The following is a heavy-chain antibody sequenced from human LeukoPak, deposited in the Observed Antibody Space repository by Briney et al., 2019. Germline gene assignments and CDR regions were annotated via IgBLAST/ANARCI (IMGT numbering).Heavy chain of an antibody. J-gene: IGHJ4*02. Sequence: GGSLRLSCAASGFSLGSYWMSWVRLTPGKGLEWVANIKKDGSEKYYVDSVKGRFTISRDDAKNSLYLQMNSLRAEDTAVYYCAREGRGLRSPRFGESPRFDSWGQGTLVTVSS. CDR1: GFSLGSYW. CDR2: IKKDGSEK. CDR3: AREGRGLRSPRFGESPRFDS. D-gene: IGHD3-10*01. V-gene: IGHV3-7*04.